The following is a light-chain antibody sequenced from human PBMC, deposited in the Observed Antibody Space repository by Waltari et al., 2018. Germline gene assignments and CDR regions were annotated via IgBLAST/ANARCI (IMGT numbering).Light chain of an antibody. CDR3: CSYAGSYIYV. Sequence: QSALTQPRSVSGSPGQSVTISCTGTSSDVGGYNYVSWYQQQPGKAPKVMINDVSQRPSVVPERFSCSKSDNTASLTISGLQVEDEADYYCCSYAGSYIYVFGSGTKVTVL. V-gene: IGLV2-11*01. CDR2: DVS. CDR1: SSDVGGYNY. J-gene: IGLJ1*01.